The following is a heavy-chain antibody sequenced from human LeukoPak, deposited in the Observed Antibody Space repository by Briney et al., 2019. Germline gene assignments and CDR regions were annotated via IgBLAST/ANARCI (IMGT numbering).Heavy chain of an antibody. CDR3: SRGLPPDYYYYYMDV. J-gene: IGHJ6*03. V-gene: IGHV6-1*01. CDR2: TYYRSKWYN. CDR1: GDSVSNNTAA. Sequence: SQTLSLTCAISGDSVSNNTAAWNWIRQSPSRGLEWLGRTYYRSKWYNDYAVSVKSRITINPDTSKNQFSLQLNSVTPEDTAIYYCSRGLPPDYYYYYMDVWGKGTTVTVSS. D-gene: IGHD2-21*01.